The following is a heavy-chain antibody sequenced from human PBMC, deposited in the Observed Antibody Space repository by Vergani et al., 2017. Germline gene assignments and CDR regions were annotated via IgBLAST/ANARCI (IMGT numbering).Heavy chain of an antibody. Sequence: VQLQQWGAGLLKPSETLSLSCAVYGGSFSGYYWSWVRQAPGKGLEWVSAISGSGGSTYYADSVKGRFTISRDNSKNTLYLQMNSLRAEDTAVYYCARAPKWIQLSYYFDYWGQGTLVTVSS. V-gene: IGHV3-23*01. CDR2: ISGSGGST. CDR1: GGSFSGYY. J-gene: IGHJ4*02. D-gene: IGHD5-18*01. CDR3: ARAPKWIQLSYYFDY.